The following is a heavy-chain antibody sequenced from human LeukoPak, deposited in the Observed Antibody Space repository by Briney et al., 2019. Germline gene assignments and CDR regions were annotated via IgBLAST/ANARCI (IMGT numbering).Heavy chain of an antibody. J-gene: IGHJ4*02. Sequence: GGSLRLSCAASGFTFSSYEMNWVRQAPGKGLEWVSYISSSGSTIYYEDSVKGRLTMSRDNAKNSLYLQMNSPRAEDTAVYYCARVWRGSGSYFDYWGQGTLVTVSS. CDR2: ISSSGSTI. D-gene: IGHD3-10*01. CDR1: GFTFSSYE. CDR3: ARVWRGSGSYFDY. V-gene: IGHV3-48*03.